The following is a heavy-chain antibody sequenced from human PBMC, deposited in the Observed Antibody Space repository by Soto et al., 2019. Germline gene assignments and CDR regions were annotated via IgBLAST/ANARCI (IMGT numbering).Heavy chain of an antibody. CDR1: GDYIIGDNW. CDR3: ARGVGLRLGELSPP. V-gene: IGHV4-4*02. Sequence: PSETMSVTSAVAGDYIIGDNWWSWVRKPPGKGLEWIGEINHSGSTNYNPSLKSRVTISVDTSKNQFSLKLSSVTAADTAVYYCARGVGLRLGELSPPWGQGTLVTVSS. CDR2: INHSGST. D-gene: IGHD3-16*02. J-gene: IGHJ5*02.